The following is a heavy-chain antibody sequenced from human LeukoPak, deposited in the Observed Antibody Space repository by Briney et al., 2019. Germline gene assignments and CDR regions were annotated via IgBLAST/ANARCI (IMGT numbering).Heavy chain of an antibody. J-gene: IGHJ4*02. CDR2: ISRGGENI. D-gene: IGHD6-13*01. V-gene: IGHV3-11*01. CDR3: VGGQQMVH. CDR1: VFTFSDSY. Sequence: GGSLRLSCVASVFTFSDSYMRWIRQAPGKGLEWISDISRGGENIYYADSVKGRFTISRDNAKNSLYLQMNSLRAEDTAVYYCVGGQQMVHWGQGILVTVSS.